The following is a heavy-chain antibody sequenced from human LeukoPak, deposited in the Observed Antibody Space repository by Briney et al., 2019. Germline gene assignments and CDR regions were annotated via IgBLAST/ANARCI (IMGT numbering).Heavy chain of an antibody. Sequence: GGSLQISCQGSGYRFTSYWIGWVRQLPGKGLEWMGIIYPGESDTRYSPSFQGQVPISADKSISTAYLQWSSLKASDTAMYYCARLHTLYGESDYWGQGTLVTVSS. V-gene: IGHV5-51*01. CDR3: ARLHTLYGESDY. J-gene: IGHJ4*02. CDR2: IYPGESDT. CDR1: GYRFTSYW. D-gene: IGHD4-17*01.